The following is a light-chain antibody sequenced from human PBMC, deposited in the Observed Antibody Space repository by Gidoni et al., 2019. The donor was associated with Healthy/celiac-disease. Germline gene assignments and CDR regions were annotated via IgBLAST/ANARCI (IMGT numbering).Light chain of an antibody. Sequence: EIVFTQSPATLSLSPGERATLSCRASQSVSSYLAWYQPKPGQAPRLLIYDASNRATGIPARFSGSGSGTDFTLPISSREPEDFAVYYCQQRSNWRFTFGPGTKVDIK. V-gene: IGKV3-11*01. CDR1: QSVSSY. CDR2: DAS. J-gene: IGKJ3*01. CDR3: QQRSNWRFT.